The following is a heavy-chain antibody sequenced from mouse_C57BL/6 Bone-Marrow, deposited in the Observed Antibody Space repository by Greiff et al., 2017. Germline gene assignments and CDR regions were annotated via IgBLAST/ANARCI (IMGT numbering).Heavy chain of an antibody. J-gene: IGHJ4*01. V-gene: IGHV5-4*01. CDR3: ARDRSSVYYYAMDY. CDR1: GFTFSSYA. D-gene: IGHD1-1*01. CDR2: ISDGGSYT. Sequence: EVKLMESGGGLAKPGGSLKLSCAASGFTFSSYAMSWVRQTPEKRLEWVATISDGGSYTYYPDNVKGRYTISRDNAKNNLYLQMSHLKSEDTAMYYCARDRSSVYYYAMDYWGQGTSVTVSA.